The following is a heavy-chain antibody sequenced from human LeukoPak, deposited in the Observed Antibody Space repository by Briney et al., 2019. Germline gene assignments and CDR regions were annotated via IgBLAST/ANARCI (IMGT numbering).Heavy chain of an antibody. CDR2: IYTSGST. J-gene: IGHJ4*02. Sequence: SETLSLTCTVSGDSISGFYWSWIRQAAGKGLEWIGHIYTSGSTNYNPSLKSRVTMSVDMSKNQYSLKLRFVTAADTAVYCCARDVVAARGSFDNWGQGTLVTVSS. CDR3: ARDVVAARGSFDN. CDR1: GDSISGFY. D-gene: IGHD2-2*01. V-gene: IGHV4-4*07.